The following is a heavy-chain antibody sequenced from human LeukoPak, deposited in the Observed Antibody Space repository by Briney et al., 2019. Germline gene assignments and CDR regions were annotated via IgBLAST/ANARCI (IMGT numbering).Heavy chain of an antibody. CDR1: GGSISSYY. CDR3: ARGPSYYDFWSGYLLSLDY. D-gene: IGHD3-3*01. CDR2: IYYSGST. V-gene: IGHV4-59*08. J-gene: IGHJ4*02. Sequence: SETLSPTCTVSGGSISSYYWSWIRQPPGKGLEWIGYIYYSGSTNYNPSLKSRVTISVDTSKNQFSLKLSSVTAADTAVYYCARGPSYYDFWSGYLLSLDYWGQGTLVTVSS.